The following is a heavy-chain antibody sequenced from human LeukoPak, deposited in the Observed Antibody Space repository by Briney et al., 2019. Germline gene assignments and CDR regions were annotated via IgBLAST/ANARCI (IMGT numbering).Heavy chain of an antibody. D-gene: IGHD6-19*01. CDR3: AKGRGRLVLILSDYMDV. V-gene: IGHV3-23*01. CDR1: GFTFSSYA. CDR2: ISGSGGSI. Sequence: GGSLRLSCAASGFTFSSYAMSWVRQAPGKGLEWVSAISGSGGSIYYADSVKGRFTISRDNSKNTLYLQMNSLRAEDTAVYYCAKGRGRLVLILSDYMDVWGKGTTVTVSS. J-gene: IGHJ6*03.